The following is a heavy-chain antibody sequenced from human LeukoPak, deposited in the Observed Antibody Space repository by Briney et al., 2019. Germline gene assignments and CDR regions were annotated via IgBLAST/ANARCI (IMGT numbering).Heavy chain of an antibody. V-gene: IGHV4-61*01. CDR3: ARAVVYYDSSGYYYYGMDV. CDR2: IDYSGST. J-gene: IGHJ6*02. Sequence: SGTLSLTCTVSGGSVSSDSYYWSWIRQPPGKGLEWIGYIDYSGSTNYNPALKSRVTLSVDTSKNPFSLKLSSVTAANTDVYYCARAVVYYDSSGYYYYGMDVWGQGTTVTVSS. CDR1: GGSVSSDSYY. D-gene: IGHD3-22*01.